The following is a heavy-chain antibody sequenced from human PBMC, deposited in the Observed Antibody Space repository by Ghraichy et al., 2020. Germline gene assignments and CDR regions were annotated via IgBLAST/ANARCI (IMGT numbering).Heavy chain of an antibody. V-gene: IGHV1-69*13. CDR2: IIPIFGST. CDR3: AFPTQRIIVAHHWNYTMDV. D-gene: IGHD3-22*01. J-gene: IGHJ6*02. CDR1: EGTFSTYA. Sequence: SVKVSCKASEGTFSTYAISWVRQAPGQGLEWMGGIIPIFGSTKYAQKFQGRVTITADESTSTAYMELSSLRSEDTAVYYCAFPTQRIIVAHHWNYTMDVWGQGTTVTVSS.